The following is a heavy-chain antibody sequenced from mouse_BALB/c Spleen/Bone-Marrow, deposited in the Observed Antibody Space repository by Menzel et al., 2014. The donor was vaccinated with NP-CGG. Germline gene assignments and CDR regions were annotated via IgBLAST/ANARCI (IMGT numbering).Heavy chain of an antibody. CDR2: IYPGDGDT. Sequence: VQLQQSGAGVVRPGSSVKISCKASGYAFSTYWMNWGKQRPGQGLEWIGQIYPGDGDTYYNEKFKGKATLTADKSPSTASIQLSSLTSEDSAVYFCARVGFSFDYWGQGTTLTVSS. CDR1: GYAFSTYW. D-gene: IGHD3-1*01. V-gene: IGHV1-80*01. J-gene: IGHJ2*01. CDR3: ARVGFSFDY.